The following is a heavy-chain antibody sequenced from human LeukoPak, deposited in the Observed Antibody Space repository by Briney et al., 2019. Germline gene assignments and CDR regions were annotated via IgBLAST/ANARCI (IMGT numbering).Heavy chain of an antibody. D-gene: IGHD2/OR15-2a*01. J-gene: IGHJ3*02. CDR1: GGSISSYY. Sequence: PSETLSLTCTVSGGSISSYYWSWIRQPPGKGLEWIGYIYYSGSTSYNPSLKSRVTISVDTSKNQFSLKLSSVTAADTAVYYCARPHLSAFDIWGQGTMVTVSS. CDR2: IYYSGST. V-gene: IGHV4-59*08. CDR3: ARPHLSAFDI.